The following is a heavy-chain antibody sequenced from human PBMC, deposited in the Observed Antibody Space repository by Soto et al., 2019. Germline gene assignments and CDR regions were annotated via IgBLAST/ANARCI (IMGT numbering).Heavy chain of an antibody. D-gene: IGHD3-3*01. CDR2: ISGSGGST. CDR3: ARSSPNYGVVQKNYFDY. J-gene: IGHJ4*02. CDR1: GFTFSSYA. V-gene: IGHV3-23*01. Sequence: GGSLRLSCAASGFTFSSYAMSWVRQSPGKGLEWVSAISGSGGSTYYADSVKGRFTISRDNSKNTLYLQMNSLRAEDTAVYYCARSSPNYGVVQKNYFDYWGQGTLVTVSS.